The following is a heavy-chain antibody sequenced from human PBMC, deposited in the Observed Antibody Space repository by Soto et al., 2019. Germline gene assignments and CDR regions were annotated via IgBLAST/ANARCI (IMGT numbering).Heavy chain of an antibody. J-gene: IGHJ5*02. CDR1: GGSISSYY. Sequence: QVQLQESGPGLVKPSETLSLTCTVYGGSISSYYWSWIRQPAGKGLEWIGRIYTSGSTNYNPSLKSRVTMSVDTSKNQFSLKLSSVTAADTAVYYCARSLYSSSWYVWFDPWGQGTLVTVSS. CDR3: ARSLYSSSWYVWFDP. V-gene: IGHV4-4*07. CDR2: IYTSGST. D-gene: IGHD6-13*01.